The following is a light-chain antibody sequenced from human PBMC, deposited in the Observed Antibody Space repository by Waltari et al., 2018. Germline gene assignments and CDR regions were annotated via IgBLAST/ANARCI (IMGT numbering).Light chain of an antibody. V-gene: IGKV3-15*01. CDR3: QQYNNWPPYS. CDR2: DAS. Sequence: TMITQSPVTLSVSPEERTTVSCRASQSVSRNLAWYQQKPGQAPRLLIYDASTRATGIPARFSGSGSGTEFTLTISSLQSEDFAVYYCQQYNNWPPYSFGQGTKLEI. J-gene: IGKJ2*01. CDR1: QSVSRN.